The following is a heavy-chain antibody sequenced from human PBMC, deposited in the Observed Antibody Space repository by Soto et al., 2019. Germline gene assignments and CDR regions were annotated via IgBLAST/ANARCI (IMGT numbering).Heavy chain of an antibody. CDR3: AREAVAGYFYY. CDR2: IISDNDNT. D-gene: IGHD6-19*01. V-gene: IGHV1-18*01. J-gene: IGHJ4*02. CDR1: GYTFARYA. Sequence: QVQLVQSGAEVKKPGASVRVSCKTSGYTFARYAITWVRQAPGKGLEWMGWIISDNDNTNYAQKLQGRVTMTTDTSTSTAYMELRSLRSDDTAVYYCAREAVAGYFYYWGQGTLVPVSS.